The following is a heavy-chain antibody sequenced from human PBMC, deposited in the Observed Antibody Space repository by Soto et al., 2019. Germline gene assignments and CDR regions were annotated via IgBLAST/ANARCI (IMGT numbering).Heavy chain of an antibody. CDR2: IKPDGSEK. Sequence: EVQLVESGGGLVQPGGSLRLSCEASAFTLSSYWMSWVRQAPGKGLEWMANIKPDGSEKYYVDSVKGRFTISRDNTKNSLYLQMSTLRPEDTAIYYCARDYEFGFDIWGQGTLVTVSS. CDR3: ARDYEFGFDI. CDR1: AFTLSSYW. J-gene: IGHJ3*02. D-gene: IGHD3-22*01. V-gene: IGHV3-7*01.